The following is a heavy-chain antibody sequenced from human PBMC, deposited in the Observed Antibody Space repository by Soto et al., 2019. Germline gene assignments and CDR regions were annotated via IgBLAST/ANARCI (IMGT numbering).Heavy chain of an antibody. V-gene: IGHV1-69*06. D-gene: IGHD3-3*01. CDR1: GGTFSSYA. CDR2: IIPIFGTA. J-gene: IGHJ6*02. CDR3: ARLNFGVVIGVDYYYYGMDV. Sequence: GASVKVSCKASGGTFSSYAISWVRQAPGQGPEWMGGIIPIFGTANYAQKFQGRVTITADKSTSTAYMELSSLRSEDTAVYYCARLNFGVVIGVDYYYYGMDVWGQGTTVTVSS.